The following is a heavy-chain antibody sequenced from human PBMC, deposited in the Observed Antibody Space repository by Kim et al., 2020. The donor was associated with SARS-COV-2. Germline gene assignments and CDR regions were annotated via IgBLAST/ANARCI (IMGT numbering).Heavy chain of an antibody. D-gene: IGHD6-13*01. CDR2: IKQDGSEK. V-gene: IGHV3-7*03. CDR1: GFTFSSYW. J-gene: IGHJ4*02. Sequence: GGSLRLSCAASGFTFSSYWMSWVRQAPGKGLEWVANIKQDGSEKYYVDSVKGRFTISRDNAKNSLYLQMNSLRAEDTAVYYCARDNLAAAAGTFDYWGQGTLVTVSS. CDR3: ARDNLAAAAGTFDY.